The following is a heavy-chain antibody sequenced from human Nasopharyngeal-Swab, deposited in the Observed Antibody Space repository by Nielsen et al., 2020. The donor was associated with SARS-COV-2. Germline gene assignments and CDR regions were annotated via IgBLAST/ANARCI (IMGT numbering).Heavy chain of an antibody. Sequence: GESLKISCKGSGYSFTSYWIGWVRQMPGKGLEWMWIIYPGDSDTRYSPSFQGQVTISADKSISTAYLQWSSLKASDTAMYYCARHGVRGAGGWFYYFDYWGQGTLVTVSS. CDR1: GYSFTSYW. V-gene: IGHV5-51*01. CDR2: IYPGDSDT. J-gene: IGHJ4*02. D-gene: IGHD6-19*01. CDR3: ARHGVRGAGGWFYYFDY.